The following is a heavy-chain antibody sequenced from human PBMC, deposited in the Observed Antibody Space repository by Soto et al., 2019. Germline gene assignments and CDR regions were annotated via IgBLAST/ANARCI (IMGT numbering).Heavy chain of an antibody. J-gene: IGHJ4*02. CDR3: AKGWGLDY. CDR2: TYYRSQWYF. CDR1: GDSVSSNDAT. V-gene: IGHV6-1*01. D-gene: IGHD7-27*01. Sequence: SQTLSLTCAISGDSVSSNDATWDWIRQSPSRGLEWLGRTYYRSQWYFDYALSVKSRITINPDTSKNQFSLQLTSVTPEDTAVYYCAKGWGLDYWGQGSLVTVSS.